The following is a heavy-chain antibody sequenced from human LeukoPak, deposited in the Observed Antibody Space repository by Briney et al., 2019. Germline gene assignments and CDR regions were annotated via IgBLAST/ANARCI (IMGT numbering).Heavy chain of an antibody. J-gene: IGHJ4*02. CDR1: GFTFSSYE. Sequence: PGGSLRLSCAASGFTFSSYEMNWVRQAPGKGLEWVSYISSSGSTIYYADSVEGRFTISRDNAKNSLYLQMNSLRAEGTAVYHCARGKYGGNYNGFDYWGQGTLVTVSS. CDR3: ARGKYGGNYNGFDY. V-gene: IGHV3-48*03. CDR2: ISSSGSTI. D-gene: IGHD4-23*01.